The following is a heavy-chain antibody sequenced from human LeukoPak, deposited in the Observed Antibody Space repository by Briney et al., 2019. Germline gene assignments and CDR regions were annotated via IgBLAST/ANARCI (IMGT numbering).Heavy chain of an antibody. Sequence: KSSETLSLTCALYGGSFSGYCWSWIRQPPGKRLEWLGEISHSGSANYNPSLTSRATKSVDKSKNQFALNLSSVTAADTAVYYCARGAPLLGSARGVAVWFDHWGQGTLVTVSS. V-gene: IGHV4-34*01. D-gene: IGHD3-10*01. CDR1: GGSFSGYC. CDR3: ARGAPLLGSARGVAVWFDH. J-gene: IGHJ5*02. CDR2: ISHSGSA.